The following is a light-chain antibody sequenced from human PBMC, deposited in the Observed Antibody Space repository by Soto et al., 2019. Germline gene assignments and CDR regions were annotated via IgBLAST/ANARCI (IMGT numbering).Light chain of an antibody. CDR2: GNT. CDR3: QSHDSSLNSWV. CDR1: SPNIGAGYD. Sequence: QPVLTQPPSMSGAPGQRVTISCTGSSPNIGAGYDVHWYQHLPGTAPKLLIYGNTNRPSGVPDRFSGSKSGTSASLAITGLQAEDEADYYCQSHDSSLNSWVFGGGTKLTVL. V-gene: IGLV1-40*01. J-gene: IGLJ3*02.